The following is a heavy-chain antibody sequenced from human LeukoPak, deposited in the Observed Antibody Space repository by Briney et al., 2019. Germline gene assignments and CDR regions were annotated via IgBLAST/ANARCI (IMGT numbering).Heavy chain of an antibody. CDR3: ARSGSTVTVPAFDY. CDR1: GGSIRSYY. D-gene: IGHD4-17*01. Sequence: SETLSLTCTVSGGSIRSYYWSWIRQPPGKGLEWIGYIYYSGSTNYNPSLKSRVSISVDTSKNQFSLKLSSVTAADTAVYYCARSGSTVTVPAFDYWGQGTLVTVSS. CDR2: IYYSGST. V-gene: IGHV4-59*01. J-gene: IGHJ4*02.